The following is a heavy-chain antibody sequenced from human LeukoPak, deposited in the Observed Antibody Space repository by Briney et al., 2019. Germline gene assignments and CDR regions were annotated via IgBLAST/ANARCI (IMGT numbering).Heavy chain of an antibody. CDR3: ARGRRLRGVTSRPIYYYYYMDV. D-gene: IGHD3-10*01. V-gene: IGHV1-8*03. Sequence: ASVKLSCKASGYTCNTFDINWVRQAAGQGPEWMGWVNPYNDKTVYAPKFQGRVSISSNNSINTAYMEFSGLKSDDTAVYYCARGRRLRGVTSRPIYYYYYMDVWGGGTTVTVSS. CDR1: GYTCNTFD. CDR2: VNPYNDKT. J-gene: IGHJ6*03.